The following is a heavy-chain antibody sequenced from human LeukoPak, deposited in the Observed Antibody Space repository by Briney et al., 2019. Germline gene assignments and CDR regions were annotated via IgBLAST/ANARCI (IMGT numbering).Heavy chain of an antibody. CDR2: INHSGST. D-gene: IGHD3-22*01. Sequence: SETLSLTCAVYGGSFSGYYWSWIRQPPGKGLEWIGEINHSGSTNYNPSLKSRVTISVGTSKNQFSLKLSSVTAADTAVYYCARVDWSPEQEVIVVAENWFDPWGQGTLVTVSS. J-gene: IGHJ5*02. CDR3: ARVDWSPEQEVIVVAENWFDP. V-gene: IGHV4-34*01. CDR1: GGSFSGYY.